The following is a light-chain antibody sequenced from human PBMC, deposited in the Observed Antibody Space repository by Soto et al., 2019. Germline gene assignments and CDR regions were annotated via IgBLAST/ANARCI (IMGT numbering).Light chain of an antibody. CDR2: KAS. V-gene: IGKV1-5*03. Sequence: DIPMTQSPSTLSASVGDTVTITCRASQSISNWLAWYQQKPGQAPKLLSHKASTLESGVPSRFSGSGSGTEFTLTISSLQYDDFATFYCQQYDRFPYTFGQGTKLEIK. CDR1: QSISNW. J-gene: IGKJ2*01. CDR3: QQYDRFPYT.